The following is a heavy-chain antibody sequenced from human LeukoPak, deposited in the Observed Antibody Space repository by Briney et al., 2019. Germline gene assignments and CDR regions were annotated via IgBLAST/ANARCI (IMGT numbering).Heavy chain of an antibody. CDR2: FCGSGGST. CDR3: AKGSYYYDSSGYFYFDY. CDR1: GFPFCSFA. J-gene: IGHJ4*02. V-gene: IGHV3-23*01. D-gene: IGHD3-22*01. Sequence: GSLRPSCAASGFPFCSFAMSWVPQAPGEGVEWVLAFCGSGGSTYYADSVKGRFTISRDNSKNTLYLQMNSLRAEDTAVYYCAKGSYYYDSSGYFYFDYWGQGTLVTVSS.